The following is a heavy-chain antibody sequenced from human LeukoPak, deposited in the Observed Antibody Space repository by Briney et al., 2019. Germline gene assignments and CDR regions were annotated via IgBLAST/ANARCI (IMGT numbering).Heavy chain of an antibody. CDR3: ASHYSSGSYRYTGSFDS. CDR2: INHSGTT. V-gene: IGHV4-34*01. J-gene: IGHJ4*02. CDR1: GGSFSDYY. Sequence: KTSETLSLTCAVYGGSFSDYYWSWLRQPPGKGLESIGEINHSGTTNDSPSLKSRVAISVDTSKNQFSLKLNSVTAADAAMYYCASHYSSGSYRYTGSFDSWGQGMLVNVSS. D-gene: IGHD3-16*02.